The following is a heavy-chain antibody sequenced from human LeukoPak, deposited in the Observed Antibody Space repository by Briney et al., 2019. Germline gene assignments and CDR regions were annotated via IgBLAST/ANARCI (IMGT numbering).Heavy chain of an antibody. CDR3: ARDTYYYGSGSYGLRY. D-gene: IGHD3-10*01. CDR2: IKLDEGEK. J-gene: IGHJ4*02. Sequence: PGGSLRLSCEASGFTFNNYWMRWFRQAPGKGLEWVANIKLDEGEKNYVDSVKGRFTISTDNVKNSLYLQMNSLRAEDTAVYSCARDTYYYGSGSYGLRYWGQGTLVTVSS. V-gene: IGHV3-7*01. CDR1: GFTFNNYW.